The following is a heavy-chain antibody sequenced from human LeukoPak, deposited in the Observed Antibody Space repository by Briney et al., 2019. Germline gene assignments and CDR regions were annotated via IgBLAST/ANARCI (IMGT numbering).Heavy chain of an antibody. CDR2: ITTSDGNT. Sequence: GGSLRLSCAASGFTFSSYTMGWVRQAPGKGLEWVSTITTSDGNTYYADSVKGRFTVSRDNSKNTLFLQMNSLRAEDTAVYYCAKDGGLWVSAHWGDSWGRGTLVTVSS. CDR3: AKDGGLWVSAHWGDS. V-gene: IGHV3-23*01. CDR1: GFTFSSYT. J-gene: IGHJ4*02. D-gene: IGHD7-27*01.